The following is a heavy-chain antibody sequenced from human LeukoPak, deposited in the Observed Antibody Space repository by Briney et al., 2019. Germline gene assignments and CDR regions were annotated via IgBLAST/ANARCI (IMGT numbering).Heavy chain of an antibody. J-gene: IGHJ4*02. Sequence: VASVKVSCKASGYTFTGYYMHWVRQATGQGLEWMGWMNPYTGDTGYAQKFQGRVTMTRNTSIDTAYMELSGLRSEDTAVYYCTRGSLSGSSRDYWGQGTLVTVSS. CDR2: MNPYTGDT. CDR3: TRGSLSGSSRDY. V-gene: IGHV1-8*02. CDR1: GYTFTGYY. D-gene: IGHD1-26*01.